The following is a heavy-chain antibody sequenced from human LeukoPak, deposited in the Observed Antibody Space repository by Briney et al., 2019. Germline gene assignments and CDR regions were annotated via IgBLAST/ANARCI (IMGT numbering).Heavy chain of an antibody. Sequence: AASVKVSCKASGYTFTGYYMHWVRQAPGQGLEWMGWINPNSGGTNYAQKFQGRVTMTRDTSISTAYMELSRLRSDDTAVYYCAVDIVVVPARYGMDVWGQGTTVTVSS. D-gene: IGHD2-2*01. CDR2: INPNSGGT. J-gene: IGHJ6*02. V-gene: IGHV1-2*02. CDR1: GYTFTGYY. CDR3: AVDIVVVPARYGMDV.